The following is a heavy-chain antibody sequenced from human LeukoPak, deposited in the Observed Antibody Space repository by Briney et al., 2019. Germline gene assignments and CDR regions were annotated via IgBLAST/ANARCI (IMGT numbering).Heavy chain of an antibody. CDR3: ARTKATMVRGANYYYYYYMDV. V-gene: IGHV4-61*02. CDR2: IYTSGST. J-gene: IGHJ6*03. CDR1: GGPISSGSYY. Sequence: SETLSLTCTVSGGPISSGSYYWSWIRQPAGKGLEWIGRIYTSGSTNYNPSLKSRVTISVDTSKNQLSLKLSSVTAADTAVYYCARTKATMVRGANYYYYYYMDVWGKGTTVTVSS. D-gene: IGHD3-10*01.